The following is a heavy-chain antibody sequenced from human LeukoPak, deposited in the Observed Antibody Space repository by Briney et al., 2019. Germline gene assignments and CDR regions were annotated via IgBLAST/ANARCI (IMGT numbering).Heavy chain of an antibody. J-gene: IGHJ5*02. CDR3: AKGGAAAGKAGRTVFGFDP. CDR1: GFTFSSYA. Sequence: AGGSLRLSCAASGFTFSSYAMSWVRQAPGKGLEWVSAISGSGGSTYYADSVKGRFTISRDNSKNTLYLQMNSLRAEDTAVYYCAKGGAAAGKAGRTVFGFDPWGQGTLVTVSS. D-gene: IGHD6-13*01. V-gene: IGHV3-23*01. CDR2: ISGSGGST.